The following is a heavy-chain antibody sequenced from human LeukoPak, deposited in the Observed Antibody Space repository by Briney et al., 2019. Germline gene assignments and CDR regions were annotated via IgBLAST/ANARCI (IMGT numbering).Heavy chain of an antibody. J-gene: IGHJ4*02. V-gene: IGHV3-23*01. Sequence: GGSLRLSCAASRFTFSSCAMTWVRQAPGKGLEWVSAISGNGGSTYYADSVKGRFTMSRDNSKNTLHLQMNSLRGDDTAVYYCARAMATIYSSGGFDYWGQGTLVTVSS. D-gene: IGHD6-19*01. CDR1: RFTFSSCA. CDR3: ARAMATIYSSGGFDY. CDR2: ISGNGGST.